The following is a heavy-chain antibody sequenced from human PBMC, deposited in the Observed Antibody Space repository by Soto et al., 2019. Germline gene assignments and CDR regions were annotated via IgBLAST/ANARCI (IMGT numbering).Heavy chain of an antibody. CDR1: GFTFEDYA. CDR3: VKDIGAAGAVDY. D-gene: IGHD6-13*01. Sequence: EVQLVESGGGLVQPGRSLRLSCAASGFTFEDYAMHWVRQAPGKGLEWVSAISWTSGTIAYVDAVKGRFTISRDNAKNSLYLQMNSLRPEDTALYYCVKDIGAAGAVDYWGQGTLVTVSS. V-gene: IGHV3-9*01. J-gene: IGHJ4*02. CDR2: ISWTSGTI.